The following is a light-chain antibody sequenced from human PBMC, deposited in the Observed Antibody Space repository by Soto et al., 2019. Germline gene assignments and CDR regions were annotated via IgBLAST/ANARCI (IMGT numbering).Light chain of an antibody. J-gene: IGKJ2*01. Sequence: EIVLTQSPATLSLSPGERATLSCRASQSVSSYLAWYQQKPGQAPRLLIYDASNMPTGIPARFSGSGSGTDFTLTISSLEPEDVATYYCQKYNSAPYTFGQGTKLEIK. V-gene: IGKV3-11*01. CDR3: QKYNSAPYT. CDR1: QSVSSY. CDR2: DAS.